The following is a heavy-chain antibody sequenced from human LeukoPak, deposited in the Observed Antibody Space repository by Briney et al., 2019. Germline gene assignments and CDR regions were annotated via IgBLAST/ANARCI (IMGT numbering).Heavy chain of an antibody. V-gene: IGHV3-23*01. J-gene: IGHJ4*02. CDR2: IRGSGGST. Sequence: GGSLRLSCAASRFTFSSYAMSWARQAPGKGLEWVSAIRGSGGSTYYADSVKGRFTISRDNSKNTLYLQMNSLRAEDTAVYYCAKDQGKRDFWSGYYPYFDYWGQGTLVTVSS. CDR3: AKDQGKRDFWSGYYPYFDY. D-gene: IGHD3-3*01. CDR1: RFTFSSYA.